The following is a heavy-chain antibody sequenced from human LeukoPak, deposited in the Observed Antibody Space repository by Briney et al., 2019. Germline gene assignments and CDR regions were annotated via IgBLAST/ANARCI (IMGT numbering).Heavy chain of an antibody. CDR3: AKDSQWLVDHWFDP. CDR1: GFTFSSYD. D-gene: IGHD6-19*01. J-gene: IGHJ5*02. CDR2: ISGSGGST. V-gene: IGHV3-23*01. Sequence: GGSLRLSCAASGFTFSSYDMSWVRQAPGKGLEWVSAISGSGGSTYYADSVKGRFTISRDNSKNTLYLQMNSLRAEDTAVYYCAKDSQWLVDHWFDPWGQGTLVTVSS.